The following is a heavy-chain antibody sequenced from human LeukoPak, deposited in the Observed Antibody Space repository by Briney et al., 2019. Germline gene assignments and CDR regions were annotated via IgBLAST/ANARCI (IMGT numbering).Heavy chain of an antibody. CDR3: ATCTAVAGSVWGCNY. Sequence: GGSLRLSCTASGFTFSNAWMTWVRQAPGKGLEWVGRINSKTDGWTTEYAAPVKGRFTISRDDPKNTVYLQMNSLKNEDTAVYYCATCTAVAGSVWGCNYWGQGALVTVSS. J-gene: IGHJ4*02. D-gene: IGHD6-19*01. CDR2: INSKTDGWTT. V-gene: IGHV3-15*01. CDR1: GFTFSNAW.